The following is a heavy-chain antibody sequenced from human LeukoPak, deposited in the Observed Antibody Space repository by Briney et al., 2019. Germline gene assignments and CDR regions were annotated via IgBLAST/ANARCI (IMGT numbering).Heavy chain of an antibody. Sequence: SETLSLTCAVYGGSFSGYYWSWIRQPPGKGLEWIGEINHSGSTNYNPSLKSRVTISVDTPKNQFSLKLSSVTAADTAAYYCASLPSGYDLPNWFDPWGQGTLVTVSS. CDR1: GGSFSGYY. J-gene: IGHJ5*02. CDR2: INHSGST. D-gene: IGHD5-12*01. V-gene: IGHV4-34*01. CDR3: ASLPSGYDLPNWFDP.